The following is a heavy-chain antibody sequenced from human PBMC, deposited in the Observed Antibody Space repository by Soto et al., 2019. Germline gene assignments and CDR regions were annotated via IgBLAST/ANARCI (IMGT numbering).Heavy chain of an antibody. CDR3: AREGKQLVRYAFDI. D-gene: IGHD6-6*01. V-gene: IGHV1-69*06. Sequence: ASVKVSFKASGGTFSSYAISWVRQAPGQGLEWMGGIIPIFGTANYAQKFQGRVTITADKSTSTAYMELSSLRSEDTAVYYCAREGKQLVRYAFDIWGQGTMVTVSS. CDR1: GGTFSSYA. J-gene: IGHJ3*02. CDR2: IIPIFGTA.